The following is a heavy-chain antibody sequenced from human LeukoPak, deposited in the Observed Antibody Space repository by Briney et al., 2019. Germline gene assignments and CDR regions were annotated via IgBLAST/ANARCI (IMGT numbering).Heavy chain of an antibody. V-gene: IGHV4-59*11. J-gene: IGHJ6*03. CDR2: IYYSGCT. CDR1: GGSISSHY. Sequence: SETLSLTCTVSGGSISSHYWSWIRQPPGKGLEWVGYIYYSGCTNYNPSLKSRVTISVDTSKNQFSLKLSSVTAADTAVYYCARSRSNTLLWFGELFNYYYYYMDVWGKGTTVTVSS. CDR3: ARSRSNTLLWFGELFNYYYYYMDV. D-gene: IGHD3-10*01.